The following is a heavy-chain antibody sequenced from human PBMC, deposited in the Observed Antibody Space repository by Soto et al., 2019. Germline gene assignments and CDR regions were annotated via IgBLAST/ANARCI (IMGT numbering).Heavy chain of an antibody. CDR2: IPYDGSNK. V-gene: IGHV3-30*18. J-gene: IGHJ4*02. CDR1: GCTFSSYG. D-gene: IGHD6-13*01. CDR3: AKDWGLASTRFPLSVGIAAAGPADC. Sequence: PGRPRRRPGAAAGCTFSSYGMHWVRQAPGKGLEWVAVIPYDGSNKYYADSVKGRFTISRANSKNTLYLQMHSLRAEDTAVYYCAKDWGLASTRFPLSVGIAAAGPADCWGQGTLVTVSS.